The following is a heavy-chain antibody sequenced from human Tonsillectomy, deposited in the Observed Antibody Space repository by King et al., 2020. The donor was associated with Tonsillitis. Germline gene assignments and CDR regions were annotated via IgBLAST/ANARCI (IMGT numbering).Heavy chain of an antibody. CDR3: GRDGPSWFRKSAFDI. Sequence: VQLQESGPGLVKPSETLSLTCTVSGGSISSYYWSWIRQPPGKGLEWIGYIYYSGSTNYNPSLKSRVTISVDTSKNQVSLKLSSVTAADTAVYYCGRDGPSWFRKSAFDIWGQGRMVTVSS. CDR1: GGSISSYY. J-gene: IGHJ3*02. V-gene: IGHV4-59*01. D-gene: IGHD1-14*01. CDR2: IYYSGST.